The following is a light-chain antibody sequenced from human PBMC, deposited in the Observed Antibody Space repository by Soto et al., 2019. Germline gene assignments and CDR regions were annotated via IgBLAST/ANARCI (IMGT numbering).Light chain of an antibody. CDR3: QQYSDFWT. J-gene: IGKJ1*01. CDR2: NAA. V-gene: IGKV1-5*01. CDR1: QSISSW. Sequence: DIQMTQSPSTLSASVGDRVTITCRASQSISSWLAWYQQKPGKAPKLLIFNAATLESGVPSRFFGSGSGTEFTLTISSLQPDDFGTYYCQQYSDFWTFGQGTKVDIK.